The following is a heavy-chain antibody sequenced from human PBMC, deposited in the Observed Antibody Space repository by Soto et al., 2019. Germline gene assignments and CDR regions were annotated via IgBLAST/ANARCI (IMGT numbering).Heavy chain of an antibody. CDR1: GFTFNGFW. V-gene: IGHV3-7*01. CDR3: AREGK. Sequence: EVQLVESGVYLVQPGGSLRLSCASSGFTFNGFWMSWVRQAPGKGLEWVANINPNGSAKKYVDSVEGRFTISRDNAKNSLDLYMTSLRVEDTAIYYCAREGKWGQGTLVAVSS. J-gene: IGHJ4*02. CDR2: INPNGSAK.